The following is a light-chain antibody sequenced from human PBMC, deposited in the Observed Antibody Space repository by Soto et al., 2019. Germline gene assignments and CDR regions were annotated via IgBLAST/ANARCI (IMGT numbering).Light chain of an antibody. CDR2: DVS. J-gene: IGLJ1*01. V-gene: IGLV2-14*01. CDR3: SSYTSSSTPLYV. CDR1: SSDVGGYNY. Sequence: ALTQPASVSVSPGQSITISCTGTSSDVGGYNYVSWYQQHPGKAPKLMIYDVSNRPSGVSNRFSGSKSGNTASLTISGLQAEDEADYYCSSYTSSSTPLYVFGTGTKVTVL.